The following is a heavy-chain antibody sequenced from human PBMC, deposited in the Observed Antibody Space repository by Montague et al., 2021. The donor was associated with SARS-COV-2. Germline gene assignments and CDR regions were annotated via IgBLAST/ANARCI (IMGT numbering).Heavy chain of an antibody. CDR2: INYGGST. CDR1: GGSFSDYH. CDR3: ARGAPGY. D-gene: IGHD1-1*01. V-gene: IGHV4-34*01. Sequence: SETLSLICAVYGGSFSDYHWTWIRQSPGEGLEWIGQINYGGSTKYNPSLKSRVTISIDTSKNQFPLKLTSVTAADTAVYYCARGAPGYWGQGTLVTVSS. J-gene: IGHJ4*02.